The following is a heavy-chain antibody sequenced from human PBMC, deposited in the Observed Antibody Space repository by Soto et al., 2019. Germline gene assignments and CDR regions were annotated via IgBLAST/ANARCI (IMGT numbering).Heavy chain of an antibody. D-gene: IGHD3-10*01. CDR2: IYYSGST. V-gene: IGHV4-59*01. CDR1: GGSISSYY. J-gene: IGHJ3*02. Sequence: QVQLQESGPGLVKPSETLSLTCTVSGGSISSYYWSWLRQPPGKGLEWIGYIYYSGSTNYNPSLKSRVTISLDTSKNQFSLKLSSVSAADTAVYYCARVWGGAFDIWGQGTMVTVSS. CDR3: ARVWGGAFDI.